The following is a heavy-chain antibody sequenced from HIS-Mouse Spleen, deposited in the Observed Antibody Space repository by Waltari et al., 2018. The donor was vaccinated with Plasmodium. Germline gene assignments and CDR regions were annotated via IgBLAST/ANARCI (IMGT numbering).Heavy chain of an antibody. V-gene: IGHV3-13*01. Sequence: EVQLVESGGGLVQPGGSLRLSCAASGFTFSSYDMHWVRQATGKGLEWVSAMCTAGDTYYPGSVKGRFTISRENAKNSLYLQMNSLRAGDTAVYYCARGRWNHAFDIWGQGTMVTVSS. CDR1: GFTFSSYD. D-gene: IGHD1-1*01. CDR3: ARGRWNHAFDI. CDR2: MCTAGDT. J-gene: IGHJ3*02.